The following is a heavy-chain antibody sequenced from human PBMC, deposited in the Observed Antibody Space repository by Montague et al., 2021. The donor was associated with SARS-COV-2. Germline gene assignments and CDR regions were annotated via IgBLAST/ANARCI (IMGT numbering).Heavy chain of an antibody. V-gene: IGHV4-39*07. J-gene: IGHJ2*01. CDR3: ASRRYSASGGRWYLDL. CDR1: GGSISSSNYY. CDR2: IFYSGST. Sequence: SETLSLTCTVSGGSISSSNYYGVWIRQPPGKGLEWIGTIFYSGSTYYNPSLKSRVTISIDTSKNQFSLKLNSVTAADTAVYYCASRRYSASGGRWYLDLWGRGTLVTVSS. D-gene: IGHD3-10*01.